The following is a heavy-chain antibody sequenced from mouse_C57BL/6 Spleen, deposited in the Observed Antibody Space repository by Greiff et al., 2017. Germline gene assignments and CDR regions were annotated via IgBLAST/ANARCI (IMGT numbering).Heavy chain of an antibody. Sequence: VQLQQSGPELVKPGASVKISCKASGYAFSSSWMNWVKQRPGKGLEWIGRIYPGDGATNYNGKFKGKATLTADKSSSTAYMQLSSLTSEDSAVYFCARGGSGSFDYWGQGTTLTVSS. CDR1: GYAFSSSW. CDR2: IYPGDGAT. D-gene: IGHD3-2*02. V-gene: IGHV1-82*01. CDR3: ARGGSGSFDY. J-gene: IGHJ2*01.